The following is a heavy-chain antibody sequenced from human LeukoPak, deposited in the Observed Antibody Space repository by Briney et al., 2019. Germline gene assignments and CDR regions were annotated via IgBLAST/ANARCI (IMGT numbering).Heavy chain of an antibody. V-gene: IGHV4-39*01. CDR2: IYYSGST. D-gene: IGHD6-13*01. CDR1: GGSISSSSYY. Sequence: SETLSLTCTVSGGSISSSSYYWGWIRQPPGKGLEWIGSIYYSGSTYYNPSLKSRVTISVDTSENQFSLKPSSVTAADTAVYYCARIAAAGPAFDYWGQGTLVTVSS. CDR3: ARIAAAGPAFDY. J-gene: IGHJ4*02.